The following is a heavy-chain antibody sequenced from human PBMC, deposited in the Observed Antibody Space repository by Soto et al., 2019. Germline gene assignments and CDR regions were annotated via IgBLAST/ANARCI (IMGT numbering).Heavy chain of an antibody. V-gene: IGHV3-23*01. CDR1: GFPFSSYV. D-gene: IGHD4-4*01. CDR2: ISGGGSNT. J-gene: IGHJ4*02. CDR3: AKDSNKYSSSLRGRYFDY. Sequence: GGSLRLSCAASGFPFSSYVMSWVRQAPGKGLEWVSGISGGGSNTFYADYVKGRFTISRDNSKNTLLLQMNSLGAEDTAVYYCAKDSNKYSSSLRGRYFDYWGQGIAVTVSS.